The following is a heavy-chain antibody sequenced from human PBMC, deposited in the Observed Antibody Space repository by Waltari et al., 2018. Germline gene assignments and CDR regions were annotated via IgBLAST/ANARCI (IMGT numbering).Heavy chain of an antibody. CDR2: IYYSGST. Sequence: VQLQESGPGLVKPSQTLSLRCTVSGGSISSGAYYWSWSRQPPGKGLEWIGYIYYSGSTYYNPSLKSRVTISVDTSKNQFSLKLSSVTAADTAVYYCARGDYYDSSGLDYWGQGTLVTVSS. CDR1: GGSISSGAYY. J-gene: IGHJ4*02. V-gene: IGHV4-30-4*08. D-gene: IGHD3-22*01. CDR3: ARGDYYDSSGLDY.